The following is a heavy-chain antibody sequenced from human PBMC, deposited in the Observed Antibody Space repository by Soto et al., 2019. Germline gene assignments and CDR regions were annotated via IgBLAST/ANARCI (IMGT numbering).Heavy chain of an antibody. J-gene: IGHJ4*02. CDR1: RFTFSSYA. Sequence: GGSLRLSCAASRFTFSSYAMSWVRQAPGKGLEWVSAISGSGGSTYYADSVKGRFTISRDNSKNTLYLQMNSLRAEDTAVYYCSKDHGHFIPTFDYWGQGTLVTVSS. CDR2: ISGSGGST. CDR3: SKDHGHFIPTFDY. D-gene: IGHD3-16*02. V-gene: IGHV3-23*01.